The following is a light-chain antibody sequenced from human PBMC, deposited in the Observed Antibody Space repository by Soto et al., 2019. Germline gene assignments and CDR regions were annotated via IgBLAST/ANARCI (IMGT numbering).Light chain of an antibody. Sequence: DIQMTQSPSSLSASVGDRVTITCRASQGISNYFAWYQQKPGKVPTLLIYAASTLQSGVPPRFSGSGSGTDFTLTISSLQPEDVATYYCQKYNSAPSITFGQGTRLEIK. V-gene: IGKV1-27*01. CDR1: QGISNY. CDR2: AAS. CDR3: QKYNSAPSIT. J-gene: IGKJ5*01.